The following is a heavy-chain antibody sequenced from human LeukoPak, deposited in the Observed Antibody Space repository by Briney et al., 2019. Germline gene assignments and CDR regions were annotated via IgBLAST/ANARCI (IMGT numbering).Heavy chain of an antibody. CDR1: GGSISSSDYY. CDR2: IYYSGSA. V-gene: IGHV4-39*01. CDR3: ARIPPDY. Sequence: PSETLSLTCTVSGGSISSSDYYWGWIRQPPGKGLEWIGSIYYSGSAYYNPSLESRVTISADTSKNQFALKLSSVTAADTAVYYCARIPPDYWGQGTLVTVSS. D-gene: IGHD2-2*02. J-gene: IGHJ4*02.